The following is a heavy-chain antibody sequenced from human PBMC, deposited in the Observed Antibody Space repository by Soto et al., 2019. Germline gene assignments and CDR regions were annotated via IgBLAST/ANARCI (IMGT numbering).Heavy chain of an antibody. CDR1: GFTFDDYA. CDR2: ISWNSGSI. Sequence: DVQLVESGGGLVQPGRSLRLSCAASGFTFDDYAMHWVRQAPGKGLEWVSGISWNSGSIGYADSVKGRFTISRDNAKNSLYLQMNSLRAEDTALYYCAKEGVVVVPAAMSGSDAFDIWGQGTMVTVSS. J-gene: IGHJ3*02. V-gene: IGHV3-9*01. D-gene: IGHD2-2*01. CDR3: AKEGVVVVPAAMSGSDAFDI.